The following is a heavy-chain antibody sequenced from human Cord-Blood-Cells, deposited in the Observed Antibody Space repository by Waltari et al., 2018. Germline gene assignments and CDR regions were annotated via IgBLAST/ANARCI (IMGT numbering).Heavy chain of an antibody. D-gene: IGHD6-6*01. J-gene: IGHJ4*02. CDR2: IYHSGST. CDR1: GYSIRRGYY. V-gene: IGHV4-38-2*02. Sequence: QVQLQESGPGLVKPSETLSLTCAVSGYSIRRGYYWGWLRQPPGKGLEWIGSIYHSGSTYYNPSLKSRVTISVDTSKNQFSLKLSSVTAADTAVYYCARDYGGSSSYFDYWGQGTLVTVSS. CDR3: ARDYGGSSSYFDY.